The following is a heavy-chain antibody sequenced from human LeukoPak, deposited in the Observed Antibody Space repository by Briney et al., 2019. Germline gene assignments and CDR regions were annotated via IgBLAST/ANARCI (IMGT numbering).Heavy chain of an antibody. Sequence: GGSLRLSCAASGFTFSSYSMNWVRQAPGKGLEWVSSISSSSSYIYYADSVKGRFTISRDNAKTSLYLQMNSLRAEDAAVYYCARGQEGYYYDSSGYYQGPLDYWGQGTLVTVSS. CDR3: ARGQEGYYYDSSGYYQGPLDY. D-gene: IGHD3-22*01. CDR1: GFTFSSYS. CDR2: ISSSSSYI. V-gene: IGHV3-21*06. J-gene: IGHJ4*02.